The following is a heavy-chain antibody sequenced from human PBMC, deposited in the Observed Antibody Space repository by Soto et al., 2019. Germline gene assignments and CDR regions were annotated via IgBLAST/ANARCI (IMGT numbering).Heavy chain of an antibody. V-gene: IGHV1-18*01. CDR1: GYTFTSYG. D-gene: IGHD5-12*01. CDR3: ARGVATIPLWFPDY. J-gene: IGHJ4*02. Sequence: GASVKVSCKASGYTFTSYGIAWMRQAPGQGLEWMGWISAYNGNTDYAQKLHGRVTMTSDTSTGTAYMELGSLRSDDTAVYYCARGVATIPLWFPDYWGQGTLVTVSS. CDR2: ISAYNGNT.